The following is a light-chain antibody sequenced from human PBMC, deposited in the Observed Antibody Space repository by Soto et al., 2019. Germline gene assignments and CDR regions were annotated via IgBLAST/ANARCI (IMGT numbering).Light chain of an antibody. CDR3: SSYTTSFTQV. CDR1: SSDVGAYNF. CDR2: DVT. V-gene: IGLV2-14*03. J-gene: IGLJ2*01. Sequence: QSVLTQPVSVSGSPGQSITITWTESSSDVGAYNFVSWYQQHPGKAPKLMIYDVTNRPSGVSNRFSGSKSDNTASLSISGLQAEDEADYYCSSYTTSFTQVFGGGTKLTVL.